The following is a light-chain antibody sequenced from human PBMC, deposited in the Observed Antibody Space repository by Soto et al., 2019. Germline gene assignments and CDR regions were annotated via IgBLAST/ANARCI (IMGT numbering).Light chain of an antibody. V-gene: IGLV2-14*01. J-gene: IGLJ1*01. CDR2: DVS. CDR1: SSDVGGYNY. CDR3: SSYTSSSTPV. Sequence: SVLTQPASVSGSPGQSITISCTGTSSDVGGYNYVSRYQQHPGKAPRLMIYDVSNRPSGVSNRFSGSKSGNTASLTISGLQAEDEADYYCSSYTSSSTPVFGSGTKVTVL.